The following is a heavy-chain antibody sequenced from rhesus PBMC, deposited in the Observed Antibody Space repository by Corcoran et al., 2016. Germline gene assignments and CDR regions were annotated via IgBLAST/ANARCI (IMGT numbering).Heavy chain of an antibody. Sequence: QLQLQESGPGLVKPSETLSLTCAVSGGSISGYWCSWIRQAQGKGREWIGRIDSRGRPHAHPSLKNRVTISKDASKNQFSLTLSSVTAADTAVYYCAREWCRGGVCSGLDSWGQGVVVTVSS. D-gene: IGHD2-39*02. CDR3: AREWCRGGVCSGLDS. J-gene: IGHJ6*01. V-gene: IGHV4-165*01. CDR2: IDSRGRP. CDR1: GGSISGYW.